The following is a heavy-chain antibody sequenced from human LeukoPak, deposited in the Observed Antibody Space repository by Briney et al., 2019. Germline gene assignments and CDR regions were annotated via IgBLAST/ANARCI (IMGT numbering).Heavy chain of an antibody. CDR1: GGSISSGGYY. Sequence: SETLSLTCSVSGGSISSGGYYWSWIRQPPGKDLEWIGFIYDSGSTSYNSSLKSRVAISVDRSKNQFSLKLSSVTAADTAVYYCARELTYYYDSSGYPIWGQGTMVTVSS. J-gene: IGHJ3*02. D-gene: IGHD3-22*01. CDR3: ARELTYYYDSSGYPI. CDR2: IYDSGST. V-gene: IGHV4-30-2*01.